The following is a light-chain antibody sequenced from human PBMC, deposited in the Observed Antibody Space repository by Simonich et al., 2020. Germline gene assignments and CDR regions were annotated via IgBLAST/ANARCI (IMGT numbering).Light chain of an antibody. CDR2: EGS. J-gene: IGLJ2*01. Sequence: QSSLTQPASVSGSPGQSITISCTGTSSAVGGYNHVSWYQQHPGKAPKPMIYEGSKRPSGVSNRFSGSKSGNTASLTVSGLQAEDEADYYCCSYAGSSTVVFGGGTKLTVL. V-gene: IGLV2-23*01. CDR1: SSAVGGYNH. CDR3: CSYAGSSTVV.